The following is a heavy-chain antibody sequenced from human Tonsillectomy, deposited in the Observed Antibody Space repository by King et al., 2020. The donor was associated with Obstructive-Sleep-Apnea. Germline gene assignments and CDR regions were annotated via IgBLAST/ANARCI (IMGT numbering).Heavy chain of an antibody. Sequence: VQLVQSGAEVRKPGASVKVSCKASGYTFRDFGLIWVRQAPGQGLEWMGWISGYNGDTKYARRLLGRVTMTTDTSTTTAYMELRGLTSDDTAVYFCARGGIVVVPGVMKEGPGGLDVWGQGTTVIVSS. V-gene: IGHV1-18*01. CDR3: ARGGIVVVPGVMKEGPGGLDV. D-gene: IGHD2-21*01. CDR1: GYTFRDFG. J-gene: IGHJ6*02. CDR2: ISGYNGDT.